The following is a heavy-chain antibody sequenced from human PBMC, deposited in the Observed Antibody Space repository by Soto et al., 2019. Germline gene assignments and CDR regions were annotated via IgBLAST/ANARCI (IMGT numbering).Heavy chain of an antibody. J-gene: IGHJ6*02. Sequence: EVQLVQSAAEVKKPGESLQISCQGSGYNFATHWIVWVRHKAGKGLEWMGIIFPGDAETRYSPSFQGHITISADKSISAAYLRWSSLKASDTGMYYCATPGGFGMDVWGQGTTVTVSS. CDR1: GYNFATHW. CDR2: IFPGDAET. D-gene: IGHD5-12*01. CDR3: ATPGGFGMDV. V-gene: IGHV5-51*01.